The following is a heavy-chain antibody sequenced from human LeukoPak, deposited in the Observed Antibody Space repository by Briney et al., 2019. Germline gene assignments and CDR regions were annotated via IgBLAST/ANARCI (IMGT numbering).Heavy chain of an antibody. J-gene: IGHJ4*02. CDR2: IYYSGST. CDR3: ASLPSPYYYGSGSYYLDY. V-gene: IGHV4-59*12. D-gene: IGHD3-10*01. CDR1: GFTFRNYW. Sequence: GSLRLSCAASGFTFRNYWMYWVRQAPGKGLVWIGYIYYSGSTNYNPSLKSRVTISVDTSKNQFSLKLSSVTAADTAVYYCASLPSPYYYGSGSYYLDYWGQGTLVTVSS.